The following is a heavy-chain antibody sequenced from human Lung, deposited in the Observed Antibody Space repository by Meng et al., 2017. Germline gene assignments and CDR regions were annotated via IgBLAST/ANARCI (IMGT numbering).Heavy chain of an antibody. V-gene: IGHV4-31*03. CDR1: GGSINSDDYH. D-gene: IGHD4-17*01. J-gene: IGHJ4*02. CDR3: ARGDYDGLAY. Sequence: QVQLQESGPGLVKPSQTLSLTCTVSGGSINSDDYHWSWIRQHPGKGLEWIGFIYYSGSTYYNPSLKSRVSISVDTSKNQFSLKLTSVTAADTAVYYCARGDYDGLAYWGQGTLVTVSS. CDR2: IYYSGST.